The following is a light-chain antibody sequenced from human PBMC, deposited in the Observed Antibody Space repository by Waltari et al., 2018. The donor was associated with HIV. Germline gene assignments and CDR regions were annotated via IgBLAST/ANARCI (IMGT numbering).Light chain of an antibody. Sequence: QSVLTQPPSMSAASGQKVTLSCSGGTSKIGNNYVSWYQQIPGAAPKLLIYDNYKRPSGIPYRFSGSKSGTSGTLGITGLQSGDEADYYCGTWDSSLSSVVFGVGTKLTVL. CDR1: TSKIGNNY. CDR3: GTWDSSLSSVV. V-gene: IGLV1-51*01. J-gene: IGLJ3*02. CDR2: DNY.